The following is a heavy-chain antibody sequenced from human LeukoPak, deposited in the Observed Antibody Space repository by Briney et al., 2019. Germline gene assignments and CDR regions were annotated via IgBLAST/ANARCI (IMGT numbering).Heavy chain of an antibody. D-gene: IGHD3-3*01. V-gene: IGHV5-51*01. CDR2: IYPGDSDT. CDR1: GYSFTSYW. CDR3: ASWVTSLRFLGAFDI. Sequence: GESLKISCKGFGYSFTSYWIGWVRQMPGKGLEWMGIIYPGDSDTRYSPSFQGQVTISADKSISTAYLQWSSLKASDTAMYYCASWVTSLRFLGAFDIWGQGTMVTVSS. J-gene: IGHJ3*02.